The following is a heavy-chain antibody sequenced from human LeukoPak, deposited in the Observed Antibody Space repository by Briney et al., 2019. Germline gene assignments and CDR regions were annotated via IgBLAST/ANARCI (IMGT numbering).Heavy chain of an antibody. CDR3: ARVGISYYFDY. J-gene: IGHJ4*02. CDR1: GLTVSSNY. D-gene: IGHD3-3*02. V-gene: IGHV3-66*01. Sequence: GGSLRLSCAASGLTVSSNYMSWVRHAPGKGLEWVSVIYSGGSTYYADSVKGRFTISRDNSKNTLYLQMNSLRAEDTAVYYCARVGISYYFDYWGQGTLVTVSS. CDR2: IYSGGST.